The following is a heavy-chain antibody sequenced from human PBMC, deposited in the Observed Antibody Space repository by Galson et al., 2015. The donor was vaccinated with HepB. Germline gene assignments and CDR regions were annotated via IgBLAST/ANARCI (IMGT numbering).Heavy chain of an antibody. J-gene: IGHJ6*02. CDR2: IYSGGST. V-gene: IGHV3-53*01. CDR3: ATSTWGSYYYGMDV. D-gene: IGHD7-27*01. CDR1: GFTVSSNY. Sequence: SLRLSCAASGFTVSSNYMSWVRQAPGKGLEWVSVIYSGGSTYYADAVKGGFTISRDNSKNTLDLQMNSLRAEDTAVYYCATSTWGSYYYGMDVWGQGTTVTVSS.